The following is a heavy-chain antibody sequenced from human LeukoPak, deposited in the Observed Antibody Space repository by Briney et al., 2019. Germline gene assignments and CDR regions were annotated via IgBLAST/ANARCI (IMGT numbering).Heavy chain of an antibody. CDR1: GGSISSYY. CDR3: VRGYSYGYYYFDY. V-gene: IGHV4-59*01. J-gene: IGHJ4*02. Sequence: SETLSLTCTVSGGSISSYYWSWIRQPPGKGLEWIGYIYYGGSTNYNPSLKSRVTISVDTSKNQFSLKLSSVTAADTAVYYCVRGYSYGYYYFDYWGQGTLVTVSS. D-gene: IGHD5-18*01. CDR2: IYYGGST.